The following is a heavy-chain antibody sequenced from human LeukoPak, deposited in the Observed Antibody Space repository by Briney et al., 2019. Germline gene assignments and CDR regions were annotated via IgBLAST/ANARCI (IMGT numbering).Heavy chain of an antibody. J-gene: IGHJ4*02. CDR1: GGSTSSYY. CDR2: IYYSGST. Sequence: SETLSLTCTVSGGSTSSYYWSWIRQPPGKGLEWIGYIYYSGSTNYNPSLKSRVTISVDTSKNQFSLKLSSVTAADTAVYYCARMYYYDSSGYLVDYWGQGTLVTVSS. D-gene: IGHD3-22*01. CDR3: ARMYYYDSSGYLVDY. V-gene: IGHV4-59*01.